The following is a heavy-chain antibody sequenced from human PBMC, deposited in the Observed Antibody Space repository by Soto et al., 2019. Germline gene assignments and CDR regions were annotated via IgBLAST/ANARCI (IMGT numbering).Heavy chain of an antibody. V-gene: IGHV4-59*08. CDR3: ARHSTLRAKADAFDI. D-gene: IGHD3-16*01. J-gene: IGHJ3*02. CDR1: GGSIGSYY. Sequence: SETLCLTCTVSGGSIGSYYWSWIRQPPGKGLEWIGYIYYSGSTNYNPSLKSRVTISVDTSKNQFSLKLSSVTAADTAVYYCARHSTLRAKADAFDIWGQGTMVTVSS. CDR2: IYYSGST.